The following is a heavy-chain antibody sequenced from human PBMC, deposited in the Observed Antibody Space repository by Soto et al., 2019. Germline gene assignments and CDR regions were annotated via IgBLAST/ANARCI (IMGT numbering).Heavy chain of an antibody. J-gene: IGHJ6*02. CDR1: GGSISSYY. CDR3: ARDLYSSGPYYYYYGMDV. D-gene: IGHD6-19*01. V-gene: IGHV4-4*07. Sequence: PSETLSLTCTVSGGSISSYYWSWIRQPAGKGLEWIGRIYTSGSTNYNPSLKSRVTMSVDTSMNQFSLKLSSVTAADTAVYYCARDLYSSGPYYYYYGMDVWGQGTTVTVSS. CDR2: IYTSGST.